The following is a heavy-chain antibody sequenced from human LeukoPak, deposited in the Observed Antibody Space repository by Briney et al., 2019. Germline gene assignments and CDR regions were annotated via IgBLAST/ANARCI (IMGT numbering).Heavy chain of an antibody. Sequence: KPGGSLRLSCAASGFTFSDYYMSCIRQAPGKGLEWVSYISSSSSYTNYADSVKGRFTISRDNAKNSLYLQMNSLRAEDTAVYYCARDRALRYFDWLSQGPSNYYYGMDVWGQGTTVTVSS. CDR1: GFTFSDYY. J-gene: IGHJ6*02. V-gene: IGHV3-11*05. D-gene: IGHD3-9*01. CDR3: ARDRALRYFDWLSQGPSNYYYGMDV. CDR2: ISSSSSYT.